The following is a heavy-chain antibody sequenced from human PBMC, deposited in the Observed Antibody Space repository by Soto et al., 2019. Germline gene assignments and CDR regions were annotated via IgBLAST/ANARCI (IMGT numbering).Heavy chain of an antibody. CDR1: GGSISSSSYY. CDR3: ARSACSSTSCYFRDYYYYYMDV. J-gene: IGHJ6*03. V-gene: IGHV4-39*01. D-gene: IGHD2-2*01. CDR2: IYYSGST. Sequence: SETLSLTCAVSGGSISSSSYYRGWIRQPPGKGLEWIGSIYYSGSTYYNASLKSRVTISVDTSKKQFSLKLSSVTAADAAVYYCARSACSSTSCYFRDYYYYYMDVWGKGTTVTVSS.